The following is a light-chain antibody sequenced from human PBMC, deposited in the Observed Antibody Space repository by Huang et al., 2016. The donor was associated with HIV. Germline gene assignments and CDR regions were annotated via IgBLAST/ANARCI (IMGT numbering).Light chain of an antibody. CDR1: QNVSSN. CDR2: GAS. CDR3: QQYNNWPPGYT. Sequence: EIVMTQSPAILSVSPGERVTLSCRASQNVSSNLAWYQNKPGQAPRLLIYGASTRATRIPARFSGSGSGTEFTLTVSSLHSEDFAVYYCQQYNNWPPGYTFGQGTNLEIK. V-gene: IGKV3-15*01. J-gene: IGKJ2*01.